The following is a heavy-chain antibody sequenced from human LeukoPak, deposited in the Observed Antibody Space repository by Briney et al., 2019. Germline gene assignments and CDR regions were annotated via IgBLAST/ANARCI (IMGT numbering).Heavy chain of an antibody. CDR2: IYTSGST. CDR1: GGSISSGSYY. V-gene: IGHV4-61*02. D-gene: IGHD3-22*01. CDR3: ATVYYDSSGYYPFDY. J-gene: IGHJ4*02. Sequence: SQTLSLTXTVSGGSISSGSYYWGWIRQPAGKGLEWIGRIYTSGSTNYNPPLKSRVTISVNTSKNQFSLKLSSVTAADTAVYYCATVYYDSSGYYPFDYWGQGTLVTVSS.